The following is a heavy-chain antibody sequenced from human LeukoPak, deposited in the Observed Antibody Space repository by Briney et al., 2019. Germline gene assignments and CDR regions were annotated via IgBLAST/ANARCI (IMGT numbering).Heavy chain of an antibody. CDR2: IHYNGNT. V-gene: IGHV4-28*01. D-gene: IGHD6-13*01. J-gene: IGHJ5*02. CDR3: ARKATAAGAGGWFDP. Sequence: PSETLSLTCDVSGYSITSTNWWGWVWQPPGKGLEWIGYIHYNGNTYYNPSLKSRVTMSVDTSKNQFSLKLSSVTAVDTAVYYCARKATAAGAGGWFDPWGQGTLVTVSS. CDR1: GYSITSTNW.